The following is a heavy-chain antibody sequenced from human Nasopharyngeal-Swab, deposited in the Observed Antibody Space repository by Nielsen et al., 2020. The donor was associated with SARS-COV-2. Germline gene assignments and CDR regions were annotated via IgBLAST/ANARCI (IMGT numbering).Heavy chain of an antibody. V-gene: IGHV3-23*01. CDR2: ISGSGGST. J-gene: IGHJ3*01. CDR3: AKGRYFDILTTPGAFDV. CDR1: GFTFSSYA. Sequence: GGSLRLSCAASGFTFSSYAMSWVRQAPGKGLEWVSGISGSGGSTYYADSVKGRFTIPRDNFKNMLYLQMNSLRADDTALYYCAKGRYFDILTTPGAFDVWGQGTLVTVSS. D-gene: IGHD3-9*01.